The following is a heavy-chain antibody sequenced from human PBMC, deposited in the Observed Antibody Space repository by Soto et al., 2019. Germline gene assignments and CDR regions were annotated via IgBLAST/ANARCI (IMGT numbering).Heavy chain of an antibody. CDR3: ARWRACSSTSCYVDRYWAFDI. V-gene: IGHV3-64*01. J-gene: IGHJ3*02. D-gene: IGHD2-2*01. CDR2: ISSNGGST. Sequence: GGSLRLSCAASGFTFSSYAMHWVRQAPGKGLEYVSAISSNGGSTYYANSVKGRFTISRDNSKNTLYLQMGSLRAEDMAVYYCARWRACSSTSCYVDRYWAFDIWGQGTMVTVSS. CDR1: GFTFSSYA.